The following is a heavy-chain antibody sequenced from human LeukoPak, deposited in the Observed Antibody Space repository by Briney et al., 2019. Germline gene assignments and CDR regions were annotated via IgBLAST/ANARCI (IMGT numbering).Heavy chain of an antibody. CDR3: AKDRDIVATRGGAGGYYYYMDV. CDR2: IRYDGSNK. Sequence: GGSLRLSCAASGFTFSIYGMHCVRQAPGKGLEWVSFIRYDGSNKYYADSVKGRFTISRDNSKNTLYLQMNSLRAEDTAVYYCAKDRDIVATRGGAGGYYYYMDVWGKGTTVTISS. J-gene: IGHJ6*03. CDR1: GFTFSIYG. D-gene: IGHD5-12*01. V-gene: IGHV3-30*02.